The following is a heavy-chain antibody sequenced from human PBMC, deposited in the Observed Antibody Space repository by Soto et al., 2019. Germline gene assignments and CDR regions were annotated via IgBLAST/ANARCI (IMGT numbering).Heavy chain of an antibody. CDR1: GFTFSSYA. D-gene: IGHD6-19*01. Sequence: EVQLLESGGGLVQPGGSLRLSCAASGFTFSSYAMSWVRQAPGKGLEWVSAISGSGGSTYYADSVKGRFTISRDNSKNTLDLQMNSLRAEDTAVYYCAKGRVSSGWYGDWFDPWGQGTLVTVSS. J-gene: IGHJ5*02. CDR3: AKGRVSSGWYGDWFDP. V-gene: IGHV3-23*01. CDR2: ISGSGGST.